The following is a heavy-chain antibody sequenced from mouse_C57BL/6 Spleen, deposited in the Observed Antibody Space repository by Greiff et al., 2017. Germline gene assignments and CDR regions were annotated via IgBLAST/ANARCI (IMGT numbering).Heavy chain of an antibody. Sequence: VQLQQSGPELVKPGASVKIPCKASGYTFTDYNMDWVKQSHGKSLEWIGDINPNNGGTIYNQKFKGKATLTVDKSSSTAYIELRSLTSEDTAVYYCARGSSSPYYAMDYWGQGASVTVSS. CDR2: INPNNGGT. CDR3: ARGSSSPYYAMDY. CDR1: GYTFTDYN. J-gene: IGHJ4*01. V-gene: IGHV1-18*01. D-gene: IGHD1-1*01.